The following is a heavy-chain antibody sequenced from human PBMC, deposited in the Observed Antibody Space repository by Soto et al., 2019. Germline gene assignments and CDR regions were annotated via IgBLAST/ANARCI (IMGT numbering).Heavy chain of an antibody. Sequence: SETLSLTCTVSGGSFSPNYWSWIRQPPGKGLEWIGYIYHSGSTYYNPSLKSRVTISVDRSKNQFSLKLSSVTPADTAVYYCATVPGPWGQGTLVTVSS. CDR1: GGSFSPNY. CDR3: ATVPGP. J-gene: IGHJ5*02. CDR2: IYHSGST. V-gene: IGHV4-30-2*01.